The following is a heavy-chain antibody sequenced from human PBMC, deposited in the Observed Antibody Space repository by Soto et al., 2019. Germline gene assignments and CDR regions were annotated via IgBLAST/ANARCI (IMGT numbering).Heavy chain of an antibody. CDR3: GRVPPPPLYSSSWTRGTIDY. V-gene: IGHV4-34*01. D-gene: IGHD6-13*01. J-gene: IGHJ4*02. CDR2: INHSGST. Sequence: QVQLQQWGAGLLKPSETLSLTCAVYGGSFSGYYWSWIRQPPGKGLEWIGEINHSGSTNYNPSLKSRVPILVDTSKNQFSLKLSSVTAADTAVYYCGRVPPPPLYSSSWTRGTIDYWGQGTLVTVSS. CDR1: GGSFSGYY.